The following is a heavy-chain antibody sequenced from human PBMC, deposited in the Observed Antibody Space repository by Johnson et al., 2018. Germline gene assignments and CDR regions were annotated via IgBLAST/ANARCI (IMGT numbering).Heavy chain of an antibody. D-gene: IGHD3-9*01. Sequence: VQLVQSGGGLVQPGGSLRLSCAASGFTFSSYWMHWVRQAPGKGLVWVSRINSDGSSTSYADSVKGRFTISRDHAKNTLYLQMNSLRAGDTAVYYCARDGDSYDILTGYWAYYYYGMDVWGQGTTVTVSS. CDR2: INSDGSST. CDR1: GFTFSSYW. CDR3: ARDGDSYDILTGYWAYYYYGMDV. J-gene: IGHJ6*02. V-gene: IGHV3-74*01.